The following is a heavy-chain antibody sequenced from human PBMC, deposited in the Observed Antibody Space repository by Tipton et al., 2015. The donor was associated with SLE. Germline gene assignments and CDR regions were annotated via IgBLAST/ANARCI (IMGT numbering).Heavy chain of an antibody. CDR2: VDYSGSP. CDR1: GGSISSYY. Sequence: LRLSCSVSGGSISSYYWSWIRQPPGKGLEWIGYVDYSGSPNYNPSLKSRVTISIDTSKIQFSLKLRSVTAADTAVYYCARGMVRDSDWPQFDYWGQGTLVTVSS. J-gene: IGHJ4*02. D-gene: IGHD3-9*01. CDR3: ARGMVRDSDWPQFDY. V-gene: IGHV4-59*12.